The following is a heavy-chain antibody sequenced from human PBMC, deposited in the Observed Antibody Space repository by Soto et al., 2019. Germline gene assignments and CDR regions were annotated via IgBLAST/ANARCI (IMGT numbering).Heavy chain of an antibody. J-gene: IGHJ4*02. V-gene: IGHV1-2*04. CDR1: GGTFSSYT. D-gene: IGHD6-13*01. CDR2: INPNSGGT. Sequence: ASVKVSFKASGGTFSSYTISWVRQAPGQGLEWMGWINPNSGGTNYAQKFQGWVTMTRDTSISTAYMELSRLRSDDTAVYYCAAGYSSSWRFDYWGQGTLVTVSS. CDR3: AAGYSSSWRFDY.